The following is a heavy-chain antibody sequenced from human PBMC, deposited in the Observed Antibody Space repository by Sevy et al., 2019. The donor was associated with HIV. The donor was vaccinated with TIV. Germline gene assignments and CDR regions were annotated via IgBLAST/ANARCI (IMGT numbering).Heavy chain of an antibody. Sequence: GGSLRLSCVASGFTFSSYGMNWVRQAPGKGPEWVAFLRYDGSNKYYADFVRGRFTISRDNSKNPLYLQMNSLRAEDTAVYYCAKLSAMIATVDYFYYYGMYVWGQGATVTVSS. CDR3: AKLSAMIATVDYFYYYGMYV. V-gene: IGHV3-30*02. D-gene: IGHD2-21*01. CDR1: GFTFSSYG. J-gene: IGHJ6*02. CDR2: LRYDGSNK.